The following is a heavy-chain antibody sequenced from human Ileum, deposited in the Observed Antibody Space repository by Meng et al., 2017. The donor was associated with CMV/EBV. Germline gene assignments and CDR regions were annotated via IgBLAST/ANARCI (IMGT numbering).Heavy chain of an antibody. V-gene: IGHV1-46*01. D-gene: IGHD3-10*01. CDR3: ASDFSGSAPSGFDY. CDR2: IHTSGGST. CDR1: GYTFTNYY. J-gene: IGHJ4*02. Sequence: KAYGYTFTNYYMHWVRQAPGQGLEWMGIIHTSGGSTSYAQKFQGRVTMTRDTSTTTVYMELSSLRSEDTAVYYCASDFSGSAPSGFDYWGQGTVVTVSS.